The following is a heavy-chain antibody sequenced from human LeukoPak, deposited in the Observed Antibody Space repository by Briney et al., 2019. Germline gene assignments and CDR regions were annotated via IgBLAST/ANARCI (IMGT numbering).Heavy chain of an antibody. J-gene: IGHJ3*02. CDR2: ISYEGSIK. D-gene: IGHD5-18*01. V-gene: IGHV3-30*03. Sequence: PGGSLRLSCAPSGFTVSSYWTSWVRQAPGEGLGWVAAISYEGSIKYSADSVKGRFTISRDNSKNALYLKMDSLRADDTAVYYCAGVDAAMPDAFDIWGQGTTVTVSS. CDR1: GFTVSSYW. CDR3: AGVDAAMPDAFDI.